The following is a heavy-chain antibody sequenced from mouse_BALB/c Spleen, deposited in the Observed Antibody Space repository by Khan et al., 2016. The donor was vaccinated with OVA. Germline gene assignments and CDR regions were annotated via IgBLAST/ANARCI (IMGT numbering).Heavy chain of an antibody. CDR1: GYTFTSYW. Sequence: VQLQQSGTELVRPGASVKLSCKASGYTFTSYWMNWVKQRPGQGLEWIGMIDPSDSETHYNQMFKDKATLTVDKFSSTAYMQLSSLTSEDSAVYYCTRRGTYGYDPAWFAYWGQGTLVTVSA. CDR2: IDPSDSET. D-gene: IGHD2-2*01. CDR3: TRRGTYGYDPAWFAY. V-gene: IGHV1-61*01. J-gene: IGHJ3*01.